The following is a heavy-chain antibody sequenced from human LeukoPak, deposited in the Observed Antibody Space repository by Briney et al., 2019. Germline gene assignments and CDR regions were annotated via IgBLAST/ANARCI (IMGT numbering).Heavy chain of an antibody. CDR1: GFWFSGYW. V-gene: IGHV3-7*03. CDR3: AKLDAQWLARPYFDY. D-gene: IGHD6-19*01. Sequence: PGGSLRLSCAASGFWFSGYWMTWVRQAPGKGLEWVANINQDGSEIYYVDSVKGRFTISRDNSKNTLYLQMNSLRAEDTAVYYCAKLDAQWLARPYFDYWGQGTLVTVSS. J-gene: IGHJ4*02. CDR2: INQDGSEI.